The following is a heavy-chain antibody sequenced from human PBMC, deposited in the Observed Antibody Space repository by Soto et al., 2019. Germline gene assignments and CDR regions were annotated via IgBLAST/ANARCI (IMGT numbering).Heavy chain of an antibody. J-gene: IGHJ4*02. D-gene: IGHD6-6*01. Sequence: PGGSLRLSCSASGFTFSTYAMHWVRQAPGKGLVWVSRINSDGSSTSYADSVKGRFTISRDNAKNTLYLQMNSLRAEDTAVYYCARVLWYSSSSFPRPFDYWGQGTLVTVSS. V-gene: IGHV3-74*01. CDR3: ARVLWYSSSSFPRPFDY. CDR2: INSDGSST. CDR1: GFTFSTYA.